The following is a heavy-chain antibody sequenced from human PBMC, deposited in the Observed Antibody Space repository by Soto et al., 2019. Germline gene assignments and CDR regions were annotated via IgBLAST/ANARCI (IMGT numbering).Heavy chain of an antibody. J-gene: IGHJ5*02. Sequence: GGSLRLSCAASGFTFSSYAMSWVRQAPGKGLEWVSAISGSGGSTYYADSVKGRFTISRDNSKNTLYLQMNSLRAEDTAVYYCSKDGFNDFWSGYYTQDGLWFNPWGQGTLVTVPS. CDR3: SKDGFNDFWSGYYTQDGLWFNP. CDR2: ISGSGGST. V-gene: IGHV3-23*01. CDR1: GFTFSSYA. D-gene: IGHD3-3*01.